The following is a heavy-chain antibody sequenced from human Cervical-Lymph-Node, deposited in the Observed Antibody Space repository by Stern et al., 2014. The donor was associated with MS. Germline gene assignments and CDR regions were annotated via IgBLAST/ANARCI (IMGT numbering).Heavy chain of an antibody. CDR2: IYPGDSDI. V-gene: IGHV5-51*03. CDR1: GYSFTTYW. CDR3: FDV. J-gene: IGHJ3*01. Sequence: EDQLVESGAEVKKPGESLKISCKGSGYSFTTYWIGWVRQMPGKGLEWMGIIYPGDSDIRYSPSLQGQITISTDNSISTAYLQWRSLRASDTAVYYVFDVWGHGTMVTVSS.